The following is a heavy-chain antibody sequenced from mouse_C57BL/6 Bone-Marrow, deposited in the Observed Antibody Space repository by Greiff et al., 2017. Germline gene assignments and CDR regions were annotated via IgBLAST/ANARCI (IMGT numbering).Heavy chain of an antibody. V-gene: IGHV1-52*01. J-gene: IGHJ4*01. CDR1: GYTFTSYW. CDR2: IDPSDSET. Sequence: QVHVKQPGAELVRPGSSVKLSCKASGYTFTSYWMHWVKQRPIQGLEWIGNIDPSDSETHYNQKFKDKATLTVDKSSSTDYMQLSSLTSEDSAVYYCTRRVYYGRRRGAMDYWGQGTSVTVSS. CDR3: TRRVYYGRRRGAMDY. D-gene: IGHD2-1*01.